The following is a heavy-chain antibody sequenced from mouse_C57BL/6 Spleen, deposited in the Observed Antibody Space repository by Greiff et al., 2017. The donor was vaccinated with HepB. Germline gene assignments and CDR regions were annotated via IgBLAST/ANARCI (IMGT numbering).Heavy chain of an antibody. D-gene: IGHD2-12*01. CDR3: ARELYDYFDY. CDR2: ISYDGSN. J-gene: IGHJ2*01. V-gene: IGHV3-6*01. Sequence: EVQLQESGPGLVKPSQSLSLTCSVTGYSITSGYYWNWIRQFPGNKLEWMGYISYDGSNNYNPSLKNRISITRDTSKNQFFLKLNSVTTEDTATYYCARELYDYFDYWGQGTTLTVSS. CDR1: GYSITSGYY.